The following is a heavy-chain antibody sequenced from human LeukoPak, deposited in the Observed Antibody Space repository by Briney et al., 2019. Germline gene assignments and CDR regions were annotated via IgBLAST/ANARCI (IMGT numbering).Heavy chain of an antibody. V-gene: IGHV1-2*02. J-gene: IGHJ6*02. D-gene: IGHD2-2*01. CDR2: INPSGGGT. CDR1: GYTFTTYY. Sequence: GASVKVSCKASGYTFTTYYMHWVRQAPGQGLEWMGIINPSGGGTNYAQKFQGRVTMTRDTSISTAYMELSRLRSDDTAVYYCARRRNYCSSTSCPYYYYGMDVWGQGTTVTVSS. CDR3: ARRRNYCSSTSCPYYYYGMDV.